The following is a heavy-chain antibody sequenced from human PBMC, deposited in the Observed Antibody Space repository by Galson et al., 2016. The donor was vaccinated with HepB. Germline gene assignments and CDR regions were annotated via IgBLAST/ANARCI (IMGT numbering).Heavy chain of an antibody. CDR1: GFSLSTSGMG. D-gene: IGHD3-10*01. J-gene: IGHJ4*02. CDR3: AHSMYCYGSGTYYATGNLDY. Sequence: PALVKPTQTLTLTCTFSGFSLSTSGMGVGWIRQPPGKALEWLALIYWDDDKHYTPSLKSRLTITKDTSKNQVVLPMTNMGPVDTATYYCAHSMYCYGSGTYYATGNLDYWGQGTLVAVSS. CDR2: IYWDDDK. V-gene: IGHV2-5*02.